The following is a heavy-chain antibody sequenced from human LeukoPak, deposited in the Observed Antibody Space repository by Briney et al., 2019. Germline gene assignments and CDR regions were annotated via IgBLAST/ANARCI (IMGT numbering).Heavy chain of an antibody. CDR1: GFTFSSHA. J-gene: IGHJ3*02. D-gene: IGHD6-19*01. CDR3: AKHSSGWKRDAFDI. Sequence: PGGSLRLSCAASGFTFSSHAMSWVRQPPGKGPEWVATISGSGGTTYYADSVKGRFTISRDNSKNTLYLQMNSLRAEDTALYYCAKHSSGWKRDAFDIRGQGTVVTVSS. V-gene: IGHV3-23*01. CDR2: ISGSGGTT.